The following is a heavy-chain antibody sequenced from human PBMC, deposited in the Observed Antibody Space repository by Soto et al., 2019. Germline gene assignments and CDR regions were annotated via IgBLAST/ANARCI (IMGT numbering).Heavy chain of an antibody. CDR2: ISGSGGST. D-gene: IGHD1-7*01. Sequence: GGSLRLSCAASGFTFSSYAMSWVRQAPGKGLEWVSAISGSGGSTYYADSVKGRFTISRDNSKNTLYLQMNSLRAEDTAVYYCARDTPPYRTGTTRSSNWFDLWGQGTLVTVSS. J-gene: IGHJ5*02. V-gene: IGHV3-23*01. CDR1: GFTFSSYA. CDR3: ARDTPPYRTGTTRSSNWFDL.